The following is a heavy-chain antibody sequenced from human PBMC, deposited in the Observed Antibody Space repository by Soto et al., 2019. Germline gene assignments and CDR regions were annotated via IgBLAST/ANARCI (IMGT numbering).Heavy chain of an antibody. CDR3: ARDTSSWPNLSDY. Sequence: GASVKVSCKASGGTFGSYAISWVRQAPGQGLEWMGGIIPIFGTANYAQKFQGRVTITADESTSTAYMELSSLRSEDTAVYYCARDTSSWPNLSDYWGQGTLVTVSS. CDR2: IIPIFGTA. D-gene: IGHD2-2*01. CDR1: GGTFGSYA. J-gene: IGHJ4*02. V-gene: IGHV1-69*13.